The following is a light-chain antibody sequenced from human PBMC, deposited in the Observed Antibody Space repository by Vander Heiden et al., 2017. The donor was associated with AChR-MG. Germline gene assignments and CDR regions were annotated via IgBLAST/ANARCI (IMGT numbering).Light chain of an antibody. V-gene: IGLV3-10*01. Sequence: SYELPQPPSVSVSPGQTARITCSGDALPKKYAYWYQQKSGQAPVLVIYEDSKRPSGIPERFSGSSSGTMATLTISGAQVEDEADYYCYSTDSSGNHPFVFGGGTKLTVL. CDR2: EDS. CDR3: YSTDSSGNHPFV. CDR1: ALPKKY. J-gene: IGLJ2*01.